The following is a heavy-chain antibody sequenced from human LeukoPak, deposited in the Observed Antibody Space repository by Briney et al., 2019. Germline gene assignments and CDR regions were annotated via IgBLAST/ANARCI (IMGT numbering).Heavy chain of an antibody. CDR2: ISSSSSYI. CDR1: GFTFSSYE. J-gene: IGHJ5*02. D-gene: IGHD3-22*01. CDR3: AGGSSGDYYDSS. V-gene: IGHV3-21*01. Sequence: GGSLRLSCAASGFTFSSYEMNWVRQAPGKGLEWVSSISSSSSYIYYADSVKGRFTISRDNAKNSVYLQMNSLRAEDTAVYYCAGGSSGDYYDSSWGQGTLVTVSS.